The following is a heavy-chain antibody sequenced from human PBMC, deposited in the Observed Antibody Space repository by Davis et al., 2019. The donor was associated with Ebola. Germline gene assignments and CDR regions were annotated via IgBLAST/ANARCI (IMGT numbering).Heavy chain of an antibody. CDR2: ISSSGSTI. CDR1: GFTFSDYY. Sequence: GESLKISCAASGFTFSDYYMTWIRQAPGKGLEWVSYISSSGSTIYYADSVKGRFTISRDNAKNSLYLQMNSLRAEDTAVYYCARYFYGSGSYYRYYYYGMDVWGQGTTVTVSS. CDR3: ARYFYGSGSYYRYYYYGMDV. J-gene: IGHJ6*02. D-gene: IGHD3-10*01. V-gene: IGHV3-11*01.